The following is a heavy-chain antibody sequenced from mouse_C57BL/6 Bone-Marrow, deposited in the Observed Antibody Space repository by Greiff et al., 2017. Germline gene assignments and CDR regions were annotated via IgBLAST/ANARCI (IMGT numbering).Heavy chain of an antibody. CDR1: GYTFTSYW. CDR3: ARSGDLITTVVAEGD. J-gene: IGHJ2*01. Sequence: VQLQQPGAELVKPGASVKLSCKASGYTFTSYWMHWVKQRPGRGLEWIGRIDPNSGGTKYNEKFKSKATLTADKPSSTAYMQLSSLHSEDSAGYYCARSGDLITTVVAEGDWGQGTTRTVSS. CDR2: IDPNSGGT. V-gene: IGHV1-72*01. D-gene: IGHD1-1*01.